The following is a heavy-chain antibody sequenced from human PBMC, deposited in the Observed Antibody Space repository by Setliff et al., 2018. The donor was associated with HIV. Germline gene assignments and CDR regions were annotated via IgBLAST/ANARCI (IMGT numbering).Heavy chain of an antibody. CDR2: IRYDGNNE. CDR1: GFTFSTYG. J-gene: IGHJ6*02. V-gene: IGHV3-30*02. CDR3: GKDNDYVWGSFSAASKGRYGMDV. Sequence: PGGSLRLSCAASGFTFSTYGMHWVRQAPGMGLEWVAFIRYDGNNENYADSVKGRFTISRDNSKNTLYLQMNSLRAEDTAVYYCGKDNDYVWGSFSAASKGRYGMDVWGQGTTVTVSS. D-gene: IGHD3-16*01.